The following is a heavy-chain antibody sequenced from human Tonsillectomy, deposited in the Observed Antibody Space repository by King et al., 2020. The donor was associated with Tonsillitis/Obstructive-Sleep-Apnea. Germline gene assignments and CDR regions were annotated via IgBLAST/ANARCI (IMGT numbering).Heavy chain of an antibody. CDR2: SRNKANSYAT. CDR1: GLTFSDHY. J-gene: IGHJ6*03. V-gene: IGHV3-72*01. Sequence: VQLVESGGGLVQPGGSLRLSCAASGLTFSDHYMDWVRQAPGKGLEWVGRSRNKANSYATEYAASGKGRFSISRDDSSNSVYLQMNSLKTEDTAVYYCTRERAASCMDVWGKGTMVTVSS. CDR3: TRERAASCMDV. D-gene: IGHD2-2*01.